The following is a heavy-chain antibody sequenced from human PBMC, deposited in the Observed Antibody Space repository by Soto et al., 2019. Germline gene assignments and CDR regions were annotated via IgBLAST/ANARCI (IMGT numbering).Heavy chain of an antibody. D-gene: IGHD4-17*01. CDR3: ARDSRDYGDYVGSSDY. CDR2: ISAYNGNT. V-gene: IGHV1-18*01. J-gene: IGHJ4*02. CDR1: GYTFTSYG. Sequence: ASVKVSCKASGYTFTSYGISWVRQAPGQGLEWMGWISAYNGNTNYAQKLQGRVTMTTDTSTSTAYMELRSLRSDDTAVYYCARDSRDYGDYVGSSDYWGQGTLVTVSS.